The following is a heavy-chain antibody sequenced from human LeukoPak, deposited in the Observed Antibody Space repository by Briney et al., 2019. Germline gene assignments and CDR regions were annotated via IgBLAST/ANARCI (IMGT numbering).Heavy chain of an antibody. D-gene: IGHD7-27*01. Sequence: GGSLRLXCAASGFTFSNYEIIWVRRAPGKGLEWVSYISSSGSSIYYADAVKGRFTISRDNAKNSLYLQMNSLGVEDTAVYYCAREALGRFYMDVWGKGTTVTVSS. V-gene: IGHV3-48*03. CDR1: GFTFSNYE. CDR3: AREALGRFYMDV. J-gene: IGHJ6*03. CDR2: ISSSGSSI.